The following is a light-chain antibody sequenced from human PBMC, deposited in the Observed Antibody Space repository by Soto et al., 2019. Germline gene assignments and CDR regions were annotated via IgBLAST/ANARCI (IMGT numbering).Light chain of an antibody. CDR3: QQYGSSPWT. J-gene: IGKJ1*01. Sequence: EIVLTQSTGTLSLSPGERATLSCRASQSVSSIYLAWYQQKPGQAPRLLIYGASSRATGIPDRFSGSVSGTDFTLTISRLEPEDFAVYYCQQYGSSPWTFGQGTKVEIK. CDR2: GAS. CDR1: QSVSSIY. V-gene: IGKV3-20*01.